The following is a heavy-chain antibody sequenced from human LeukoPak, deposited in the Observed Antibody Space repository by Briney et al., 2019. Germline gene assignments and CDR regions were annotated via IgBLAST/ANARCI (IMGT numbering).Heavy chain of an antibody. CDR2: IYYSGST. D-gene: IGHD2-2*01. J-gene: IGHJ4*02. CDR1: GGSISSGGYY. Sequence: SETLSLTCTVSGGSISSGGYYWSWIRQHPGKGLEWIGYIYYSGSTYHNPSLKSRVTISVDTSKNQFSLKLSSVTAADTAVYYCARVAILAGDYCSSTSCRHSIIDYWGQGTLVTVSS. V-gene: IGHV4-31*03. CDR3: ARVAILAGDYCSSTSCRHSIIDY.